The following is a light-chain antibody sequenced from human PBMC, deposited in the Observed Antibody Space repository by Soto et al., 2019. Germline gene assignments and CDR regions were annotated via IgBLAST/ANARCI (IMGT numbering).Light chain of an antibody. CDR2: DTS. J-gene: IGKJ1*01. CDR3: QQRTNWPYGWT. CDR1: QSISTY. V-gene: IGKV3-11*01. Sequence: ENVLTQSLATLSLSPGERATLSCRASQSISTYVAWYQQTPGQAPRLLIYDTSKRATGIPDRFSGSGSGSDFTLTIHSLEPEDFAVYFCQQRTNWPYGWTFGQGTKLEIK.